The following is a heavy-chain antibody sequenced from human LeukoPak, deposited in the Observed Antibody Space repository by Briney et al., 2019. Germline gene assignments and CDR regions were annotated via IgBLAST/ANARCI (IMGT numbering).Heavy chain of an antibody. CDR3: AKGGGYGSGTYSAD. J-gene: IGHJ4*02. CDR2: ISGSGLNT. Sequence: GGSLRLSCAASGFIFSTYGMTWFRQAPGRGLEWVSGISGSGLNTYYAGSVKGRFTSSRDNSKNMLYLQMNSLRAEDTAVYYCAKGGGYGSGTYSADWGQGILVTVSS. CDR1: GFIFSTYG. V-gene: IGHV3-23*01. D-gene: IGHD3-10*01.